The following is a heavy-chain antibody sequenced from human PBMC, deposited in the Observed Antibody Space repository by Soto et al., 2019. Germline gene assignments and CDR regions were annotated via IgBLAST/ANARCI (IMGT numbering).Heavy chain of an antibody. D-gene: IGHD2-2*02. CDR2: IYYSGCT. V-gene: IGHV4-59*01. CDR1: GGSISSYY. CDR3: ARGYCSSTSCYIWDNWFDP. J-gene: IGHJ5*02. Sequence: QVQLQESGPGLVKPSETLSLTCTVSGGSISSYYWSWIRQPPGKGLEWIGYIYYSGCTNYNPSLKSRVTISVDTSKNQFSLKLSSVTAADTAVYYCARGYCSSTSCYIWDNWFDPWGQGTLVTVSS.